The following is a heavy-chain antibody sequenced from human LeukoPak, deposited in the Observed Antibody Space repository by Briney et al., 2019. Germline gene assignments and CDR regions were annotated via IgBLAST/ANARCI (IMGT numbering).Heavy chain of an antibody. Sequence: GGSLRLSCAASGFTFSSYAMSWVRQAPGKGLEWVSGISGSGGSTYYADSVKGRFTISRDNSKNTLYLQMNSLRVEDTALYYRATTLLRASTYMDVWGKGTTVTVSS. CDR1: GFTFSSYA. CDR2: ISGSGGST. V-gene: IGHV3-23*01. D-gene: IGHD1-1*01. CDR3: ATTLLRASTYMDV. J-gene: IGHJ6*03.